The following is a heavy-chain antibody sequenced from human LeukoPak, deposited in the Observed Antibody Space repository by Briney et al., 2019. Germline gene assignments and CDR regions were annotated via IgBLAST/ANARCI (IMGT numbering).Heavy chain of an antibody. Sequence: HPGGSLRLSCAASGFTFGSYTMGWVRQAPGKGLEWVSTVSCGGGGTYYADSVKGRFTISRDNSNDTLYLQMNSLRAEDTAVYYCAKDKSPKWELLGGYFDYWGQGTLVTVSS. D-gene: IGHD1-26*01. CDR1: GFTFGSYT. CDR3: AKDKSPKWELLGGYFDY. V-gene: IGHV3-23*01. CDR2: VSCGGGGT. J-gene: IGHJ4*02.